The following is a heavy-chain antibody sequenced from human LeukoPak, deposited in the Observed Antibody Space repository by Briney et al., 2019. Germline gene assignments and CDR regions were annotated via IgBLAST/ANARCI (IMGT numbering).Heavy chain of an antibody. Sequence: HPGGSLRLSCAASGFSFSRYWMHWVRQAPGKGLVWVSDIDTDGSTTNYADSVKGRFTISRDNAKNTVYLQMNSLRAEDTAVYYCAKDPDCTSGICYTFFDYWGQGTLVTVSS. J-gene: IGHJ4*02. CDR2: IDTDGSTT. CDR1: GFSFSRYW. CDR3: AKDPDCTSGICYTFFDY. D-gene: IGHD2-8*01. V-gene: IGHV3-74*01.